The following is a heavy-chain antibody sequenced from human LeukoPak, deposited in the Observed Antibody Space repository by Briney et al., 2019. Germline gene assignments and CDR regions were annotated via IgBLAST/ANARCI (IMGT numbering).Heavy chain of an antibody. J-gene: IGHJ6*02. V-gene: IGHV6-1*01. CDR2: TYYRSKWYN. Sequence: SQTLSLTCAISGDSVSSNSAAWNWIRQSPSRGLEWLGRTYYRSKWYNDYAVSVKSRITINPDTSKNQFSLQLNSVTPEDTAVYYCARVRDIVVVPAATYYYGMDVWGQGTTVTVSS. CDR3: ARVRDIVVVPAATYYYGMDV. D-gene: IGHD2-2*01. CDR1: GDSVSSNSAA.